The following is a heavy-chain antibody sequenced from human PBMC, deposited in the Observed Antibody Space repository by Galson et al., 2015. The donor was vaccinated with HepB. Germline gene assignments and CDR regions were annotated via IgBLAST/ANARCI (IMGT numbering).Heavy chain of an antibody. V-gene: IGHV3-74*01. Sequence: SLRLSCAASGFTFSSYWMHWVRQAPGKGLVWVSHIKTDGSDTDYTDSVKGRFTISRDNAKNTLYLQMNSLRAEDTAVYYCARGDTKSYIYYFDYWGQGTLVTVSS. CDR3: ARGDTKSYIYYFDY. D-gene: IGHD1-26*01. CDR2: IKTDGSDT. J-gene: IGHJ4*02. CDR1: GFTFSSYW.